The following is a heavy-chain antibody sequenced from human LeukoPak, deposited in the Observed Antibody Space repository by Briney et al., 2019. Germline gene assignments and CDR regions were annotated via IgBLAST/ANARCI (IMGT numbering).Heavy chain of an antibody. J-gene: IGHJ5*02. Sequence: PGGSLRLSCAASGFSFSNYAMTWVRQAPGKGLEWVSVISAGGGSTYYADSVKGRFTISRDNSKNTLYLQMNSLRAEDTALYHCAREIAAAGSLWFDPWGQGTLVTVSS. CDR2: ISAGGGST. D-gene: IGHD6-13*01. CDR3: AREIAAAGSLWFDP. CDR1: GFSFSNYA. V-gene: IGHV3-23*01.